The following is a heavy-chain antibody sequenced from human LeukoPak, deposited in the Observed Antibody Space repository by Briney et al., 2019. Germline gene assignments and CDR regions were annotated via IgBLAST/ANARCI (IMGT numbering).Heavy chain of an antibody. Sequence: ASVKVSCTASGYTFTSYTIYWVRQAPGQRLEWMGWINAGNGNAKYSQKFQDRVTITRDTSASTAYMELSSLRSEDTAVYYCARDSPGIAARPWVFRGQGTLVTVSS. J-gene: IGHJ4*02. V-gene: IGHV1-3*01. CDR3: ARDSPGIAARPWVF. D-gene: IGHD6-6*01. CDR1: GYTFTSYT. CDR2: INAGNGNA.